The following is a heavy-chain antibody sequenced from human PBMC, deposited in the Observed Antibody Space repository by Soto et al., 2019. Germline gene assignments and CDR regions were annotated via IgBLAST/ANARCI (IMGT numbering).Heavy chain of an antibody. CDR2: ISNDGSNE. D-gene: IGHD3-10*01. CDR1: GFTFRWFG. J-gene: IGHJ4*02. Sequence: GGSLRLSCAGSGFTFRWFGMNWVRQAPGKGLEWVARISNDGSNEYYVDSVKGRFTISRDNSKNTPYLQMDSLRAEDTAVYYCAKGEVRGIIPSYFDYWGLGTLVTISS. V-gene: IGHV3-30*18. CDR3: AKGEVRGIIPSYFDY.